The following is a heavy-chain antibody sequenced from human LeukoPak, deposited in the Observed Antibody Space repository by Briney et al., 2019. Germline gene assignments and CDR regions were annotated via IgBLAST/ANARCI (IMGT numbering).Heavy chain of an antibody. CDR1: GGSISSYY. V-gene: IGHV4-59*08. D-gene: IGHD5-18*01. Sequence: SETLSLTCTDPGGSISSYYWSWIRQPPGKGLEWIGYIYYSGSTNYNPSLKSRVTISVDTSKNQFSLKLSSVTAADTAVYYCASVDTAMVTIDYWGQGTLVTVSS. J-gene: IGHJ4*02. CDR3: ASVDTAMVTIDY. CDR2: IYYSGST.